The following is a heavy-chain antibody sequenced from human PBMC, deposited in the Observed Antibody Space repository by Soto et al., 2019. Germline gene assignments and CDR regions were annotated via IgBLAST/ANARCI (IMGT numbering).Heavy chain of an antibody. CDR3: ARGGYDFWSGYPPRY. CDR1: GGSFSGYY. J-gene: IGHJ4*02. V-gene: IGHV4-34*01. CDR2: INHSGST. Sequence: XETLSLTCAVYGGSFSGYYWSWIRQPPGKGLEWIGEINHSGSTNYNPSLKSRVTISVDTSKNQFSLKLSSVTAADTAVYYCARGGYDFWSGYPPRYWGQGTLVTVSS. D-gene: IGHD3-3*01.